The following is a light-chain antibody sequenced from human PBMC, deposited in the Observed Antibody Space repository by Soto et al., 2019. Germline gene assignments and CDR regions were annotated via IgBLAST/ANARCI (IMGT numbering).Light chain of an antibody. V-gene: IGKV3-11*01. J-gene: IGKJ5*01. CDR3: QPRHMWPIT. CDR2: DAY. CDR1: QSFRGL. Sequence: EVVLTQSPVTLSLSPGERATLSCRASQSFRGLLAWYQQKPGQAPRLLIYDAYNRATGIPPRFSGSGSGTDFTLTISSLEPEDSAVYYCQPRHMWPITFGQGTRLESK.